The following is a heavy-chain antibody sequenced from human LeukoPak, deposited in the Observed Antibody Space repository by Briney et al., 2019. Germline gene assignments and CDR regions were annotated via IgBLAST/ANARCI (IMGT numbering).Heavy chain of an antibody. CDR2: ISSSSSYI. Sequence: GGSLRLSCAASGLTFSSYSMNWVRQAPGKGLEWVSSISSSSSYIYYADSVKGRFTISRDNAKNSLYLQMNSLRAEDTAVYYCVRMSVNYDFWSGYYSYYYMDVWGKGTTVTVSS. D-gene: IGHD3-3*01. V-gene: IGHV3-21*01. CDR3: VRMSVNYDFWSGYYSYYYMDV. CDR1: GLTFSSYS. J-gene: IGHJ6*03.